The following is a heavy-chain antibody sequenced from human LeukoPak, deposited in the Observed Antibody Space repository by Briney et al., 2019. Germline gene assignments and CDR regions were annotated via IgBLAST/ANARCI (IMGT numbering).Heavy chain of an antibody. Sequence: ASVKVSCKASGYTFTGYNMHWVRQAPGQGLEWMGWINPNSGGTNYAQKFQGSVTMTRDTSISTAYMELSRLRSDDTAVYYCAREGADYGDYNLDYWGQGTQVTVSS. CDR1: GYTFTGYN. V-gene: IGHV1-2*02. CDR2: INPNSGGT. J-gene: IGHJ4*02. CDR3: AREGADYGDYNLDY. D-gene: IGHD4-17*01.